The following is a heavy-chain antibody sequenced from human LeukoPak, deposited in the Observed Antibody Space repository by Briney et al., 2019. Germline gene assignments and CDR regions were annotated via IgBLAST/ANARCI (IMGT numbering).Heavy chain of an antibody. CDR2: ISGSGGST. Sequence: LTGGSLRLSCAASGFTFSSYAMSWVRQAPGKGLEWVSAISGSGGSTYYADSVKGRFTISRDNSKSTLYLQMNSLRAEDTSVYFCGKDLDSTALYESPGNYWGQGTQVTVSS. D-gene: IGHD2/OR15-2a*01. CDR3: GKDLDSTALYESPGNY. CDR1: GFTFSSYA. V-gene: IGHV3-23*01. J-gene: IGHJ4*02.